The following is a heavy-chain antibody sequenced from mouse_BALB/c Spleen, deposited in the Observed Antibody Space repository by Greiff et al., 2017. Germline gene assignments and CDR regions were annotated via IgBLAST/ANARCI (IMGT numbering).Heavy chain of an antibody. CDR1: GYSITSDYA. CDR3: ARWGYYGSSYYFDY. Sequence: EVKLVESGPGLVKPSQSLSLTCTVTGYSITSDYAWNWIRQFPGNKLEWMGYISYSGSTSYNPSLKSRISITRDTSKNQFFLQLNSVTTEDTATYYCARWGYYGSSYYFDYWGQGTTLTVSS. J-gene: IGHJ2*01. D-gene: IGHD1-1*01. CDR2: ISYSGST. V-gene: IGHV3-2*02.